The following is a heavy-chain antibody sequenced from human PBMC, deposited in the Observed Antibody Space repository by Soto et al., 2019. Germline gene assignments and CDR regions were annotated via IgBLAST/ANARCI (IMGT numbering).Heavy chain of an antibody. CDR2: IYYSGST. J-gene: IGHJ4*02. CDR3: ARAGSGYYHPLDY. CDR1: GGSISSGDYY. V-gene: IGHV4-30-4*01. D-gene: IGHD3-3*01. Sequence: SETLSLTCTVSGGSISSGDYYWSWIRQPPGKGLEWIGYIYYSGSTYYHPSLKSRVTISVDTSKNQFSLKLSSVTAADTAVYYCARAGSGYYHPLDYWGQGTLVTVSS.